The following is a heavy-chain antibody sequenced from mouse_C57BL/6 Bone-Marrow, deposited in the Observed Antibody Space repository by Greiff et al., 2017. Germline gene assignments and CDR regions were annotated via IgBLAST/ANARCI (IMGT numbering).Heavy chain of an antibody. CDR1: GFNIKDDY. CDR2: IDPENGDT. Sequence: VQLQQSGAELVRPGASVKLSCTASGFNIKDDYMHWVKQRPEQGLEWIGWIDPENGDTEYASKFQGKATITADTSSNTAYLQLSSLTSEDTAVYYCTTKGYYGYAMDYWGQGTLVTVS. D-gene: IGHD1-1*02. CDR3: TTKGYYGYAMDY. J-gene: IGHJ4*01. V-gene: IGHV14-4*01.